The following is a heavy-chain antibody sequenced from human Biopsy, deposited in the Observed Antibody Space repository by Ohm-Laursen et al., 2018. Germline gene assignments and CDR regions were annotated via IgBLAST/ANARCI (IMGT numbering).Heavy chain of an antibody. CDR3: ARTPILIVSAGLLYRHRRHLQGMDV. CDR2: VDWDDYK. D-gene: IGHD6-13*01. Sequence: TQTLTLTCSFSGFSLSARGMCVSWIRQAPGKALEWLARVDWDDYKDYSASLQTKLSISKDTSNDQVVLTVNNVDPADTATYYCARTPILIVSAGLLYRHRRHLQGMDVWGQGIAVTVS. J-gene: IGHJ6*02. CDR1: GFSLSARGMC. V-gene: IGHV2-70*11.